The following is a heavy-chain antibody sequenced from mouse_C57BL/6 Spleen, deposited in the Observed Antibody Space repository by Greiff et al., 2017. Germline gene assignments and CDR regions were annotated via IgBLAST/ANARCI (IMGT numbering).Heavy chain of an antibody. CDR2: ISNGGGST. Sequence: DVQLVESGGGLVQPGGSLKLSCAASGFTFSDYYMYWVRQTPEKRLEWVAYISNGGGSTYYPDTVKGRFTISRDNAKNTLYLQMSRLKSEDTAMYYCARHPTVVAKGYWGQGTTLTVSS. D-gene: IGHD1-1*01. J-gene: IGHJ2*01. CDR3: ARHPTVVAKGY. V-gene: IGHV5-12*01. CDR1: GFTFSDYY.